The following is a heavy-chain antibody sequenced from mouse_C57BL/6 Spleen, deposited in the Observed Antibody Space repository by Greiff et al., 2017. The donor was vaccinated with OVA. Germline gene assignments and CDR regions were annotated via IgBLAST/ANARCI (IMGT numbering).Heavy chain of an antibody. Sequence: EVKVVESGGGLVKPGGSLKLSCAASGFTFSDYGMHWVRQAPEKGLEWVAYISSGSSTIYYADTVKGRFTISRDNAKNTLFLQMTSLRSEDTAMYYCARVYLDYWGQGTTLTVSS. D-gene: IGHD1-3*01. CDR3: ARVYLDY. CDR2: ISSGSSTI. CDR1: GFTFSDYG. V-gene: IGHV5-17*01. J-gene: IGHJ2*01.